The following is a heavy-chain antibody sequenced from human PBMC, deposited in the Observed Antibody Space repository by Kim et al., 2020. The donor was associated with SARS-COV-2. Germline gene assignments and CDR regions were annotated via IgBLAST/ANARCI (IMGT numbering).Heavy chain of an antibody. Sequence: SLKSRVTISVDTSKNQVSLKLSSVTAADTAVYYCARDYYGSGSYYRVFDYWGQGTLVTVSS. V-gene: IGHV4-31*02. CDR3: ARDYYGSGSYYRVFDY. D-gene: IGHD3-10*01. J-gene: IGHJ4*02.